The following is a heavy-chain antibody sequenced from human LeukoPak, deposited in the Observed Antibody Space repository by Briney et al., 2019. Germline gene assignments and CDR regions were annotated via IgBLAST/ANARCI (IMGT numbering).Heavy chain of an antibody. D-gene: IGHD6-19*01. V-gene: IGHV3-30-3*01. CDR1: GFSFSSYA. J-gene: IGHJ6*02. Sequence: GRSLRLSCAASGFSFSSYAMHWVRQAPGKGLEWVAVISFDGTNKYYADSVKGRFTISRDNSENTLHLQMNSLRAEDTAVYFCAREVSVSGTENGAFNVWGPGTTVIVSS. CDR3: AREVSVSGTENGAFNV. CDR2: ISFDGTNK.